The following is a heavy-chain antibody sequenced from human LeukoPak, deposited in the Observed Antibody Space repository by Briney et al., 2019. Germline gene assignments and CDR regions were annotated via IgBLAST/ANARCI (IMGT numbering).Heavy chain of an antibody. CDR3: AKDGAQYSSGPECDP. Sequence: GGSLRLSCAATGLHFSGTAMSWVRQAPGKGLEWVSAISHDGMNAYYADSVKGRFTISRDNSKKTVSLEMSSLTAADTGVYYCAKDGAQYSSGPECDPRGQGALVTVSP. CDR2: ISHDGMNA. D-gene: IGHD6-19*01. CDR1: GLHFSGTA. J-gene: IGHJ5*02. V-gene: IGHV3-23*01.